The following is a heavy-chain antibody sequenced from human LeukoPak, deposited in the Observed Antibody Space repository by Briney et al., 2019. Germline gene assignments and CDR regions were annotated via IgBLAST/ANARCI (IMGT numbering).Heavy chain of an antibody. CDR1: GYTFTGYY. Sequence: ASVTVSCKASGYTFTGYYMHWVRQAPGQGLEWMGWINPNSGGTNYAQKFQGRVTMTRDTSISTAYTELSRLRSDDTAVYYCARGGSLWFGQAKYYYYGMDAWGQGTTVTVSS. CDR2: INPNSGGT. D-gene: IGHD3-10*01. J-gene: IGHJ6*02. CDR3: ARGGSLWFGQAKYYYYGMDA. V-gene: IGHV1-2*02.